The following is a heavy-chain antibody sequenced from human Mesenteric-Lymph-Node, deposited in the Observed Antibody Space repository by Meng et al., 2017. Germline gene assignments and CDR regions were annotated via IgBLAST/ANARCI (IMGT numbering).Heavy chain of an antibody. J-gene: IGHJ3*01. CDR2: IWSDGGAT. CDR3: ARAEYYYDSSGSYHANGFDL. CDR1: GFTFSSFV. D-gene: IGHD3-22*01. Sequence: GESLKISCAASGFTFSSFVMHWVRQGPGKGLDWLAVIWSDGGATYYADSVKGRFTISRDNSKKMLYLQMDSLRVEDTAVYYCARAEYYYDSSGSYHANGFDLWGPGTMVTVSS. V-gene: IGHV3-33*01.